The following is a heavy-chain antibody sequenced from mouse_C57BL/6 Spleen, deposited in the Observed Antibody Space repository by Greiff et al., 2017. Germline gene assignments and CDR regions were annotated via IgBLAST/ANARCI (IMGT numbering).Heavy chain of an antibody. CDR1: GFSLTSYG. V-gene: IGHV2-2*01. Sequence: QVQLKESGPGLVQPSQSLSITCTVSGFSLTSYGVHWVRPSPGTGLEWLGVIWSGGSTDYNDAFLSRLSISKDNTNSQVFYIMNSLQAYDTSIYYCARGGSTMVTTRNVDYWGQGTTLTVSS. CDR2: IWSGGST. D-gene: IGHD2-2*01. J-gene: IGHJ2*01. CDR3: ARGGSTMVTTRNVDY.